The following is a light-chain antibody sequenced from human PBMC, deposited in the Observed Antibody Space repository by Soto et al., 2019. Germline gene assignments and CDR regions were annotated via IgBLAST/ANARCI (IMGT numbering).Light chain of an antibody. CDR1: SSDVGNYDY. J-gene: IGLJ1*01. V-gene: IGLV2-8*01. CDR3: NSYGGRNNYV. CDR2: EVS. Sequence: QSALTQPPSASGSPGQSVTISCTGTSSDVGNYDYVSWYQQHPGKAPKLIIYEVSYRPSGVPDRFSGSKSGNTASLTVSGLQAEDEADYYCNSYGGRNNYVFGTGXKVTVL.